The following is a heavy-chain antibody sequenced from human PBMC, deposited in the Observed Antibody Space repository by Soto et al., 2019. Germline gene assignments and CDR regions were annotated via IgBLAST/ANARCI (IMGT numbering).Heavy chain of an antibody. D-gene: IGHD3-3*01. CDR2: IWYDGSNK. J-gene: IGHJ6*02. CDR1: GFTFSSYG. V-gene: IGHV3-33*01. CDR3: ARDPGRFRFLEWLASSPYGMDV. Sequence: PGGSLRLSCAASGFTFSSYGMHWVRQAPGKGLEWVAVIWYDGSNKYYADSVKGRFTISRDNSKNTLYLQMNSLRAEDTAVYYCARDPGRFRFLEWLASSPYGMDVWGQGTTVTVSS.